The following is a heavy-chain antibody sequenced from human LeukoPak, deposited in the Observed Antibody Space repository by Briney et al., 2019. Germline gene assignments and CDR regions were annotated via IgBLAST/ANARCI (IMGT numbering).Heavy chain of an antibody. CDR1: GFTFSSYA. CDR3: AKGGIQLWDLFSLQLY. V-gene: IGHV3-23*01. Sequence: GGSPRLSCAASGFTFSSYAMSWVRQAPGKGLEWVSAISGSGGSTYYADSVKGRFTISRDNSKNTLYLQMNSLRAEDTAVYYCAKGGIQLWDLFSLQLYWGQGTLVTVSS. D-gene: IGHD5-18*01. CDR2: ISGSGGST. J-gene: IGHJ4*02.